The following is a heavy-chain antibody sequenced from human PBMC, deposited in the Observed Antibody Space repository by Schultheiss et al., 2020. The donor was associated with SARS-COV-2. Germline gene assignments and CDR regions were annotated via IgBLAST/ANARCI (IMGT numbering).Heavy chain of an antibody. Sequence: GESLKISCAASGFTFSSYAMNWVRQAPGKGLEWVSAISGSGGSTYYADSVKGRFTISRDNSKNTLYLQMNSLRAEDTAVYYCARGASIVGGWDAFDIWGQGTMVT. J-gene: IGHJ3*02. CDR2: ISGSGGST. V-gene: IGHV3-23*01. D-gene: IGHD1-26*01. CDR3: ARGASIVGGWDAFDI. CDR1: GFTFSSYA.